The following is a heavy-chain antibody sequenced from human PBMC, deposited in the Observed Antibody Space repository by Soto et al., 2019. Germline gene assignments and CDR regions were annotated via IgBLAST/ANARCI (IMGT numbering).Heavy chain of an antibody. J-gene: IGHJ5*02. CDR1: GYTFTSYG. CDR3: ARIRGYSSSWPGNWFDP. V-gene: IGHV1-18*01. D-gene: IGHD6-13*01. Sequence: QVQLVQSGAEVKKPGASVKVSCKASGYTFTSYGISWVRQAPGQGLEWMGWISAYNGNTNYAQKLQGRVTMTTDTATSKAYMELRSLRSDDTAVYYCARIRGYSSSWPGNWFDPWGQGTLVTASS. CDR2: ISAYNGNT.